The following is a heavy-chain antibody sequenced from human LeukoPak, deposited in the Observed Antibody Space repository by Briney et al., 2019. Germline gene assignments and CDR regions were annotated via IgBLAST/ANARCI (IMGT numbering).Heavy chain of an antibody. CDR1: GGSISSSSYY. J-gene: IGHJ4*02. CDR3: ARDHGNIAWYYY. CDR2: IHYSGST. D-gene: IGHD4-23*01. V-gene: IGHV4-39*07. Sequence: SETLSLTCTVSGGSISSSSYYWGWIRQSPGKGLEWIGTIHYSGSTYYNPSLKSRVIISVDTSKNQLSLKLSSVTAADTAVYYCARDHGNIAWYYYWGQGTLVTVSS.